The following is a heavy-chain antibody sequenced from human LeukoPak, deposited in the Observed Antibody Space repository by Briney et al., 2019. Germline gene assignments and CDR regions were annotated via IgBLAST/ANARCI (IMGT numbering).Heavy chain of an antibody. V-gene: IGHV1-69*04. CDR1: GGTFSSYA. CDR2: IIPIFGIA. D-gene: IGHD3-10*01. Sequence: GASVKVSCKASGGTFSSYAISWVRQAPGQGLEWMGRIIPIFGIANYAQKLQGRVTITADKSTSTAYMELSSLRSEDTAVYYCARDRRFGELYDPWGQGTLVTVSS. J-gene: IGHJ5*02. CDR3: ARDRRFGELYDP.